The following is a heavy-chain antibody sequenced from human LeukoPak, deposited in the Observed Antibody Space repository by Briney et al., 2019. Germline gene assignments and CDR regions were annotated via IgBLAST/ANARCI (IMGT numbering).Heavy chain of an antibody. CDR1: GGSIRSYY. D-gene: IGHD6-13*01. J-gene: IGHJ4*02. CDR2: IYYIGST. CDR3: ARVVAAATYYFDY. Sequence: SETLSLTCTVSGGSIRSYYWSWIRQPPGKGLEWIGSIYYIGSTKYNPSLKSRVTISVDTSKNQFSLRLTSVTAADTAVYYCARVVAAATYYFDYWGQGTLVTVSS. V-gene: IGHV4-59*01.